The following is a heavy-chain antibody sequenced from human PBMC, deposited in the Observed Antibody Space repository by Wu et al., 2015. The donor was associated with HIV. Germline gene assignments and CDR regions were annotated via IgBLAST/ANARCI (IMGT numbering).Heavy chain of an antibody. Sequence: QVQLVQSGAEVKKPGSSVKVSCKASGGTFSSYAISWVRQAPGQGLEWMGGIIPIFGTANYAQKFQGRVTITTDESTSTAYMELSSLRSEDTAVYYCASTYYYDSSGYSDAFDIWGQGDNGHRLF. V-gene: IGHV1-69*05. CDR1: GGTFSSYA. CDR2: IIPIFGTA. J-gene: IGHJ3*02. D-gene: IGHD3-22*01. CDR3: ASTYYYDSSGYSDAFDI.